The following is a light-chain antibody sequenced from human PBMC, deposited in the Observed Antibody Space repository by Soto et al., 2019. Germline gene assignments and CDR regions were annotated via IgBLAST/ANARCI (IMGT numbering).Light chain of an antibody. CDR3: QQRRSWQVT. CDR1: QSINTY. Sequence: ENVLAQSPATLSLSPGEGATLSCRASQSINTYLAWYQQKPGQAPRLLIYDASKRATGIPARFSGSGSGTNCTLTISSLEPEDVAVYYCQQRRSWQVTFGQGTRLEIK. CDR2: DAS. J-gene: IGKJ5*01. V-gene: IGKV3D-11*02.